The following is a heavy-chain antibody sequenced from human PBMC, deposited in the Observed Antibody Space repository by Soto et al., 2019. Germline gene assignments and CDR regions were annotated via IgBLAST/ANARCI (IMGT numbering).Heavy chain of an antibody. CDR2: ISAYNGNT. J-gene: IGHJ4*02. CDR3: TRDRGTSMITKLFDY. V-gene: IGHV1-18*01. D-gene: IGHD3-16*01. Sequence: ASVKVSCKASGYTFTNFGISWVRQAPGQGPEWMGWISAYNGNTNYAQKFQSRVTMTIDSSTSTVYMELSSLISDDTAVYYCTRDRGTSMITKLFDYWGQGTLVTVSS. CDR1: GYTFTNFG.